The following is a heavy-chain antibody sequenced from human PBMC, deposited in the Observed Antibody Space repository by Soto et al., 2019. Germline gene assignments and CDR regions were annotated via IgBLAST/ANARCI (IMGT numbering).Heavy chain of an antibody. V-gene: IGHV4-39*01. J-gene: IGHJ4*02. CDR1: GGSISSSSYY. CDR3: ARNDIVVVPAAITGCSGGSCSRDYYFDY. Sequence: SETLSLTCTVSGGSISSSSYYWGWIRQPPGKGLEWIGSIYYSGSTYYNPSLKSRVTISVDTSKNQFSLKLSSVTAADTAVYYCARNDIVVVPAAITGCSGGSCSRDYYFDYWGQGTLVTVSS. CDR2: IYYSGST. D-gene: IGHD2-2*01.